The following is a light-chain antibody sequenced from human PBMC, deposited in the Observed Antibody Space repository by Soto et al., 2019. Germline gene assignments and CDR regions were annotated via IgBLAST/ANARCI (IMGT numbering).Light chain of an antibody. J-gene: IGKJ1*01. V-gene: IGKV3-15*01. Sequence: EIVLTQSPSTLSVSPGESATLSCRASQRVSRNLAWHQQKPGQAPRLLIYDTSTRATGVPARFSGSGSGTDFTLAIGRLRPEDFAVYFCQQYADLPWTFGQGTKVDIK. CDR2: DTS. CDR1: QRVSRN. CDR3: QQYADLPWT.